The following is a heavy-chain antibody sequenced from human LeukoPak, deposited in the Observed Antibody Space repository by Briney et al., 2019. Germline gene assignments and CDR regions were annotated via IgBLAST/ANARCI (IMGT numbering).Heavy chain of an antibody. J-gene: IGHJ5*02. V-gene: IGHV3-23*01. Sequence: GGSLRLSCAASGFTFSSYAMSWVRQAPGKGLGWVSAISGSGGSTYYADSVKGRFTISRDNSKNTLYLQMNSLRAEDTAVYYCAKSPNTGTDYYGSGSYYTNWFDPWARDPWSPSPQ. CDR3: AKSPNTGTDYYGSGSYYTNWFDP. CDR2: ISGSGGST. D-gene: IGHD3-10*01. CDR1: GFTFSSYA.